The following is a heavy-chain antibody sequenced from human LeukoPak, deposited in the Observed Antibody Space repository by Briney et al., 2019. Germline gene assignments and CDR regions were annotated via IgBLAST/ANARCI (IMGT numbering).Heavy chain of an antibody. CDR2: IYPGDSNI. Sequence: GESLKISCKSSGDIFTSYWIGWVRQMPGKGLEWMGIIYPGDSNIKYSPSFQGQVTISADKSISTAYLQWSSLKASDTAMYYCARHIVVVPAAGPHYYMDVWGKGTTVTVSS. CDR3: ARHIVVVPAAGPHYYMDV. J-gene: IGHJ6*03. V-gene: IGHV5-51*01. CDR1: GDIFTSYW. D-gene: IGHD2-2*01.